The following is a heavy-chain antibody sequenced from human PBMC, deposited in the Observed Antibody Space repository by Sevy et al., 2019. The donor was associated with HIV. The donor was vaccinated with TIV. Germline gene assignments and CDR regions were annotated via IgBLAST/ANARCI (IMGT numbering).Heavy chain of an antibody. V-gene: IGHV3-30*18. CDR2: ISSDGSDD. J-gene: IGHJ4*02. CDR3: AKDKEDDYGDYYFDH. Sequence: GGSLRLSCSASGFIFSSYGMHWVRQTPGKGLEWVAIISSDGSDDFYAESVRGRFTISRDKSRNTLYLQMDSLRLEDTAIYYCAKDKEDDYGDYYFDHWGQGALVTVSS. CDR1: GFIFSSYG. D-gene: IGHD4-17*01.